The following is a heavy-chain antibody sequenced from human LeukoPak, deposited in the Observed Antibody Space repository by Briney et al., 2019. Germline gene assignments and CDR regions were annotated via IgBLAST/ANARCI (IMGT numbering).Heavy chain of an antibody. Sequence: GASVKVSCKASGYTFIGYYIHWVRQAPGQGLEWMGWTNPNSGGTNYAQKFQGRVTMTRDTSISTAYMELSGLRSDDTAMYYCARDEGGYSGTYYGYFDYWGQGTLVTVSS. CDR2: TNPNSGGT. D-gene: IGHD1-26*01. V-gene: IGHV1-2*02. CDR3: ARDEGGYSGTYYGYFDY. CDR1: GYTFIGYY. J-gene: IGHJ4*02.